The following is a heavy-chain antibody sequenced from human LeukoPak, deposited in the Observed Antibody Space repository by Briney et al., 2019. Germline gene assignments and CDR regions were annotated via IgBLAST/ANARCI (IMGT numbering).Heavy chain of an antibody. CDR3: AIYWGPGTNFDY. V-gene: IGHV4-39*07. D-gene: IGHD1-14*01. CDR1: GGSISSSSYY. CDR2: IYYSGST. Sequence: SETLSLTCTVSGGSISSSSYYWGWIRQPPGKGLEWIGSIYYSGSTYYNPSLKSRVTISVDTSKNQFSLKLSSVTAADTAVYYCAIYWGPGTNFDYWGQGTLVTVSS. J-gene: IGHJ4*02.